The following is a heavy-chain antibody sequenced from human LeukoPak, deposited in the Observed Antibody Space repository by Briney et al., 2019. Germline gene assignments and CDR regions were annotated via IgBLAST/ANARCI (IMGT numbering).Heavy chain of an antibody. CDR3: AKDLHGDSSGYYPEYFDY. D-gene: IGHD3-22*01. V-gene: IGHV3-11*01. J-gene: IGHJ4*02. CDR1: GFTFNDYY. Sequence: PGGSLRLSCAASGFTFNDYYMSWIRQAPGKGLEWVSYISDSGRIIYYADSVKGQFTISRDNAKNSLYLQMSSLRAEDTAVYYCAKDLHGDSSGYYPEYFDYWGQGTLVTVSS. CDR2: ISDSGRII.